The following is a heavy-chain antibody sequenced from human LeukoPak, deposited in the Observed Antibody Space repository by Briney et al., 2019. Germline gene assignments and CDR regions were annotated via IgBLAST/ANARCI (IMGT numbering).Heavy chain of an antibody. CDR2: FDPEDGET. J-gene: IGHJ4*02. CDR1: GGTFSSYA. Sequence: GASVKVSCTASGGTFSSYAISWVRQAPGKGLEWMGGFDPEDGETIYAQKFQGRVTMTEDTSTDTAYMELSSLRSEDTAVYYCATDLHYYDSSGYPYRDYWGQGTLVTVSS. V-gene: IGHV1-24*01. CDR3: ATDLHYYDSSGYPYRDY. D-gene: IGHD3-22*01.